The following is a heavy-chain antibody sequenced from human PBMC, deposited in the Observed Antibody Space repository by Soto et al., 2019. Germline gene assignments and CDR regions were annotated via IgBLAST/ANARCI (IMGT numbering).Heavy chain of an antibody. J-gene: IGHJ4*02. CDR2: IKQDGSEK. CDR3: AGGSGWLFDS. D-gene: IGHD6-19*01. Sequence: PGGSLRLSCAAPGFTLSSYYMTWVRQAPGKGLEWVANIKQDGSEKFYADSVKGRFSISRDNAKNSLYLQMSSLRAEDTAVYYCAGGSGWLFDSWGQGTPVTVSS. CDR1: GFTLSSYY. V-gene: IGHV3-7*03.